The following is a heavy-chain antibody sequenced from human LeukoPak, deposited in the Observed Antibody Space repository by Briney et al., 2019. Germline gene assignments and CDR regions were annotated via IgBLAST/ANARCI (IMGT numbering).Heavy chain of an antibody. CDR2: IIPIFGTA. CDR3: ARGGYYDFWSGRKYYYYYYYMDV. D-gene: IGHD3-3*01. V-gene: IGHV1-69*13. J-gene: IGHJ6*03. Sequence: SVKVSCKASGGTFSSYAISWVRQAPGQGLEWMGGIIPIFGTANYAQKFQGRVTITADESTITAYMELSSLRSEDTAVYYCARGGYYDFWSGRKYYYYYYYMDVWGKGTTVTVSS. CDR1: GGTFSSYA.